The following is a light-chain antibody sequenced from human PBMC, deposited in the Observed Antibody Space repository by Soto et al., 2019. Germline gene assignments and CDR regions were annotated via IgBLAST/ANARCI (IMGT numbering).Light chain of an antibody. CDR1: SGSIASNY. Sequence: NFMLTQPHSVSESPGKTVTISCTRSSGSIASNYVQWYQQRPGSAPTTVIYEDNQRPSGVPDRFSGSIDSSSNSASLTISGLKTEDEAGYYCQSYDSSYVVVGGGTKLTVL. V-gene: IGLV6-57*04. CDR3: QSYDSSYVV. J-gene: IGLJ2*01. CDR2: EDN.